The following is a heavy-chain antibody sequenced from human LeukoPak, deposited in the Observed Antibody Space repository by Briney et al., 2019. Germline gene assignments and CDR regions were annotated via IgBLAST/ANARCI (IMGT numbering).Heavy chain of an antibody. CDR3: ARDRRSVIAGGTNYGMDV. CDR2: ISYSGST. CDR1: GGSIKSYY. D-gene: IGHD1-26*01. J-gene: IGHJ6*02. V-gene: IGHV4-59*01. Sequence: SETLSLTCTVFGGSIKSYYWSWIWQPPGKGLEWIGYISYSGSTKYNPSLKSRVTISLDASKNQFSLRLSSVTAADTAVYYCARDRRSVIAGGTNYGMDVWGQGTTVTVSS.